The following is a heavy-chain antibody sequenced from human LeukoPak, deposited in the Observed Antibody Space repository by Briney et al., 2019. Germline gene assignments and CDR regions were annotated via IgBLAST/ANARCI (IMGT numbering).Heavy chain of an antibody. D-gene: IGHD2-15*01. V-gene: IGHV3-23*01. Sequence: GGSLRLSCEASGFTFSSYVMNWVRQAPGKGLEWVSAISGSDDGTYYADSVKGRFTISRDNSRNTLYPQMNTLRAEDTAVYFCAKSPVSSCRGSFCYPFDYWGQGNLVTVSS. CDR2: ISGSDDGT. CDR1: GFTFSSYV. CDR3: AKSPVSSCRGSFCYPFDY. J-gene: IGHJ4*02.